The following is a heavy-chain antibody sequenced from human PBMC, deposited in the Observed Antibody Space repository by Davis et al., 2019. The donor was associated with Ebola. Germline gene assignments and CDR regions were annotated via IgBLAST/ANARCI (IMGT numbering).Heavy chain of an antibody. J-gene: IGHJ6*02. V-gene: IGHV5-51*01. CDR1: GYSFTSYW. CDR2: IYPGDSDT. Sequence: KVSCKGSGYSFTSYWIGWVRQLPGKGLEWMGIIYPGDSDTRYSPSFQGQVIISSDKSISTAYLQWSSLKASDTAMYYCARLLKRLFYGMDVWSQGTTVTVSS. D-gene: IGHD2-15*01. CDR3: ARLLKRLFYGMDV.